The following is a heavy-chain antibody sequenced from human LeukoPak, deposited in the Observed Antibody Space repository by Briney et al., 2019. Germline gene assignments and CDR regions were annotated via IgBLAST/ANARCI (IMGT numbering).Heavy chain of an antibody. CDR3: ARDLLGHSDY. Sequence: PSETLSLTCTVSGGSISSSSYYWGWIRQPPGKGLEWIGSIYYSGSTYYNPSLKSRVTISVDTSKNQFSLKLSSVTAADTAVYYCARDLLGHSDYWGQGTLVTVSS. CDR2: IYYSGST. V-gene: IGHV4-39*07. CDR1: GGSISSSSYY. J-gene: IGHJ4*02. D-gene: IGHD2-15*01.